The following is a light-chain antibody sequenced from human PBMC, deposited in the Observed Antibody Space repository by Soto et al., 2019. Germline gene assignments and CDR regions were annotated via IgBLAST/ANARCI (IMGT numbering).Light chain of an antibody. CDR2: SAS. J-gene: IGKJ3*01. CDR1: KSVSNNY. CDR3: QQYGSSPLFT. Sequence: ESVLTHSPGTLSLSPEERATLYCRASKSVSNNYLAWYQQKPGQAPRLLIYSASSRATGIPDRFSGSGSGTDFTLTISRLEPEDLAVYYCQQYGSSPLFTFGPGTKVDIK. V-gene: IGKV3-20*01.